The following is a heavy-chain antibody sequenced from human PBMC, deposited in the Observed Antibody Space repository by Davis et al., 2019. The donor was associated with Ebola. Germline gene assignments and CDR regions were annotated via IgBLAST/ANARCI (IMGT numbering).Heavy chain of an antibody. CDR1: GYSISSGYY. CDR3: VTFGRGAY. V-gene: IGHV4-38-2*02. J-gene: IGHJ4*02. CDR2: IYDSGRT. Sequence: PSETLSLTCTVSGYSISSGYYWGWIRQPPGKGLEWVGIIYDSGRTNYNPSLKSRVTISADTSKNQFSLNLRSVTAADTAVYYCVTFGRGAYWGQGTLVTVAS. D-gene: IGHD3-16*01.